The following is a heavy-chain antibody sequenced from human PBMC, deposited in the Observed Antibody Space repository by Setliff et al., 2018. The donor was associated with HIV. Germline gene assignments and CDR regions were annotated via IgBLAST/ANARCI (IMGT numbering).Heavy chain of an antibody. V-gene: IGHV4-61*09. CDR3: AREPTLYCGGDCYFDY. Sequence: PSETLSLTCTVSGGSISSGSYYWSWIRQPAGKGLEWIGHIYTSGSTNYNPSLRSRVTISVDTSKNQFSLKLSSVTAADTAVYYCAREPTLYCGGDCYFDYWGQGTLVTVSS. CDR1: GGSISSGSYY. J-gene: IGHJ4*02. D-gene: IGHD2-21*02. CDR2: IYTSGST.